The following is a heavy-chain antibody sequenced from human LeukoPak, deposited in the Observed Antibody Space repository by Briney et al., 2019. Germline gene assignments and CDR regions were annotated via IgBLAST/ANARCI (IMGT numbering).Heavy chain of an antibody. V-gene: IGHV4-39*01. D-gene: IGHD3/OR15-3a*01. Sequence: SETLSLTCTVSGGSISSSRYYWAWIRQPPGMGLEWIGSIYYSGSTYYNASLKSQVSISIDTSKNQFSLRLTSVTAADTAVYYCARQTGSGLFILPGGQGTLVTVSS. J-gene: IGHJ4*02. CDR1: GGSISSSRYY. CDR2: IYYSGST. CDR3: ARQTGSGLFILP.